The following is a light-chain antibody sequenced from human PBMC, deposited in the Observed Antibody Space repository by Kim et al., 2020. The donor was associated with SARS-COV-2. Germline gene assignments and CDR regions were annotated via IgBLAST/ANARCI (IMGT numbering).Light chain of an antibody. V-gene: IGLV3-25*03. CDR3: QSADSSGTSWV. J-gene: IGLJ3*02. Sequence: SYELTQPPSVSVSPGQTARISCSGDALPKQYVYWYQQKSGQAPVLVIYKDNERPSGIPERFSGSSSGTTVTLTISGVQAEDEADYYCQSADSSGTSWVFG. CDR2: KDN. CDR1: ALPKQY.